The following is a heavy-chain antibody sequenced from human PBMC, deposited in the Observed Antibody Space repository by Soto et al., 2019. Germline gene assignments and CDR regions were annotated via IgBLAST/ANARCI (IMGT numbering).Heavy chain of an antibody. CDR2: MNPHSDT. V-gene: IGHV1-8*01. CDR3: ARYQIGEGFTA. J-gene: IGHJ5*02. CDR1: GYTYTNLD. Sequence: QVQLVQSGAEVKRPGASVKVSCKASGYTYTNLDINWVRQASGQGLEWMGWMNPHSDTGVAQKFQGRVTLTRDTPTSTVYMELTSLRFDDTAVYYCARYQIGEGFTAWGQGTPVTVSS.